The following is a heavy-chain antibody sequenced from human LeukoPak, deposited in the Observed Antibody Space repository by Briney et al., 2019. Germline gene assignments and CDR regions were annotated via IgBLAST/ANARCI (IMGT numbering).Heavy chain of an antibody. CDR2: INHSGST. J-gene: IGHJ6*03. CDR3: ARVGYYDSSGYYWTLYYYYYMDV. D-gene: IGHD3-22*01. CDR1: GGSFSGYY. Sequence: SETLSLTCAVNGGSFSGYYWSWIRQPPGKGLEWIGEINHSGSTNYNPSLKSRVTISVDTSKNQFSLKLSSVTAADTAVYYCARVGYYDSSGYYWTLYYYYYMDVWGKGTTVTVSS. V-gene: IGHV4-34*01.